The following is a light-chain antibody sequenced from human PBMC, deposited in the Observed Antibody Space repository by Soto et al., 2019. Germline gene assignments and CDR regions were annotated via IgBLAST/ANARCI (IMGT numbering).Light chain of an antibody. J-gene: IGKJ4*01. Sequence: EIVLTQSPGTLSLSPGERATLSCRASQSVSSFYLAWYQQKPGQAPRLLIYGASSRATDIPDRFSGSGSGTDFTLTISRLEPEDFALYYCQQYGSSSLTFGGGTRVEIK. CDR2: GAS. CDR1: QSVSSFY. V-gene: IGKV3-20*01. CDR3: QQYGSSSLT.